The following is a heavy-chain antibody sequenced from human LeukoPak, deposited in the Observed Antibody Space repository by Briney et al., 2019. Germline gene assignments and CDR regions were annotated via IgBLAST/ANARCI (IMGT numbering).Heavy chain of an antibody. Sequence: GGSLRLSCAASRFTFSNYWMSWVRQAPGKGLEWVANISQDGSERYYVDSVKGRFTISRDNAKNSLYLQMNSLRAEDTAVYYCTRDPRRLDYWGQGTLVTVSS. CDR3: TRDPRRLDY. CDR2: ISQDGSER. CDR1: RFTFSNYW. V-gene: IGHV3-7*03. J-gene: IGHJ4*02.